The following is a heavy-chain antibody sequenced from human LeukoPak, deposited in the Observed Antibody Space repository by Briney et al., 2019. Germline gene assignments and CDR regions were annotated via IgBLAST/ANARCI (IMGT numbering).Heavy chain of an antibody. V-gene: IGHV1-2*02. D-gene: IGHD1-26*01. CDR2: INPNSGGT. CDR1: GYTFTGYY. J-gene: IGHJ4*02. Sequence: ASVTVSCKASGYTFTGYYMHWVRQAPGQGLEWMGWINPNSGGTNYAQKFQGRVTMARDTSISTAYMELSRLRSDDTAVYYCARDIDRWDQRDYWGQGTLVTVSS. CDR3: ARDIDRWDQRDY.